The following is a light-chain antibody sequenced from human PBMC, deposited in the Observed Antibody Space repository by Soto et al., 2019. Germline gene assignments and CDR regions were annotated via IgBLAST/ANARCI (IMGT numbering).Light chain of an antibody. J-gene: IGKJ2*01. CDR2: WAS. V-gene: IGKV4-1*01. CDR3: QQYLNIPYT. Sequence: DIVMTQSPDSLAVSLGERATINCKSSQSVLYSSNNKNYLTWYQQKPGQPPKLLIYWASTRESGFPDRFSGSGSGTDYTLTISRLQPEDLAVYYGQQYLNIPYTFGQGTKLEIK. CDR1: QSVLYSSNNKNY.